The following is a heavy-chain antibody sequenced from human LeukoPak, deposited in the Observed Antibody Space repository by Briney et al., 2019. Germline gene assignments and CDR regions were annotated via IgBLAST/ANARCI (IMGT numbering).Heavy chain of an antibody. Sequence: GESLKISCQGSGYSFTSYWIGWVRQMPGKGLEWMGIIYPGDSDTRYSPSFQGQVTISADKSISTAYLQWSSLKASDTAMYYCARSRYCGGDCYPVNFDYWGQGTLVTVSS. V-gene: IGHV5-51*01. CDR1: GYSFTSYW. J-gene: IGHJ4*02. D-gene: IGHD2-21*02. CDR2: IYPGDSDT. CDR3: ARSRYCGGDCYPVNFDY.